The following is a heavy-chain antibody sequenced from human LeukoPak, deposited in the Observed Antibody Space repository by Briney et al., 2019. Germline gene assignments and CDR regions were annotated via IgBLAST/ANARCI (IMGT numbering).Heavy chain of an antibody. CDR3: AKAVVAATRYGAFDI. Sequence: GGSLRLSCAAPGFTFDDYTIHWVRQAPGKGLAWVSGFSWNSGSIGYADSVKGRFTTSRDNAKNSLYLQMNSLRAEDMALYYCAKAVVAATRYGAFDIWGQGTMVTVSS. D-gene: IGHD2-15*01. J-gene: IGHJ3*02. CDR1: GFTFDDYT. V-gene: IGHV3-9*03. CDR2: FSWNSGSI.